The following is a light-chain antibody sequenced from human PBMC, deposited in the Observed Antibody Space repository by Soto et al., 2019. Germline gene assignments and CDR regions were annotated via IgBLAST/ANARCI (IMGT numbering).Light chain of an antibody. CDR2: DAS. V-gene: IGKV3D-20*01. Sequence: DIVLPPSPATLSLSPGERATLSCRASQSVSSSYVAWYQHRPGLAPRLLIHDASSRATGIPDRFSGTKSGTDFTLTIRRLEPEDAAVYYCQQYGRSPIPVGQGTRLEIK. CDR1: QSVSSSY. J-gene: IGKJ5*01. CDR3: QQYGRSPIP.